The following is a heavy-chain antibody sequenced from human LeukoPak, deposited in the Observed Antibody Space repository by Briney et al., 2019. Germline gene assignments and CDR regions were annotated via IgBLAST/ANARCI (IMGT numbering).Heavy chain of an antibody. CDR1: GYTFTSYD. J-gene: IGHJ5*02. Sequence: ASVKVSCKASGYTFTSYDINWVRQATGQGLEWMGWMNPNSGNTGYAQKFQGRVTMTRNTSISTAYMELSSLRPEDTAVYYCARPMTTVTNDWFDPWGQGTLVTVSS. CDR3: ARPMTTVTNDWFDP. V-gene: IGHV1-8*01. D-gene: IGHD4-17*01. CDR2: MNPNSGNT.